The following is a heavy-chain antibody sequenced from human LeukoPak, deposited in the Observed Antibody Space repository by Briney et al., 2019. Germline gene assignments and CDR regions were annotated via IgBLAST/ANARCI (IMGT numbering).Heavy chain of an antibody. CDR1: GFTFDDYA. Sequence: GRSLRLSCAASGFTFDDYAMHWVRQAPGKGLEWVSGISWNSGSIGYADSVRGRFTISRDNAKTSLYLQMNSLRAEDTALYYCARRVQYYFDYWGQGTLVTVSS. V-gene: IGHV3-9*01. CDR2: ISWNSGSI. J-gene: IGHJ4*02. CDR3: ARRVQYYFDY.